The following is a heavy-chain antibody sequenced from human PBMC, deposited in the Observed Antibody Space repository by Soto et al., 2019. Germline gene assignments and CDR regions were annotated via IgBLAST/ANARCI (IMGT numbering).Heavy chain of an antibody. D-gene: IGHD3-16*01. J-gene: IGHJ6*02. CDR3: VMVDNYVTPTPQDV. V-gene: IGHV1-18*01. CDR2: ISPYTGNT. Sequence: QVQLVQSGDEVKKPGASVKVSCKASGYIFVNYGIAWVRQAPGQGLEWMGWISPYTGNTHSATTVQGRLTMTKDTSTNTAYMDLWSMTSDDTAVYYCVMVDNYVTPTPQDVWGQGTTVTVSS. CDR1: GYIFVNYG.